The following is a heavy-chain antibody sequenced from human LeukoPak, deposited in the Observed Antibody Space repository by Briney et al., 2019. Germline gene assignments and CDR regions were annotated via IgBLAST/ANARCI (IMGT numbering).Heavy chain of an antibody. J-gene: IGHJ5*02. CDR2: INHSGST. Sequence: PSETLSLTCAVYGGSFSGYYWSWIRQPPGKGLEWIGEINHSGSTNYNPSLKSRVTISVDTSKNQFSLKLSSVTAADTAVYYCARGLYALLGGSYLRWFDPWGQGTLVTVSS. CDR1: GGSFSGYY. D-gene: IGHD1-26*01. CDR3: ARGLYALLGGSYLRWFDP. V-gene: IGHV4-34*01.